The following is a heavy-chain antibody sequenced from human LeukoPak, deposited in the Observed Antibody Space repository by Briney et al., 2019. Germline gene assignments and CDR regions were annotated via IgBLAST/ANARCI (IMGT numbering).Heavy chain of an antibody. V-gene: IGHV3-11*06. CDR1: GFTFSDYY. D-gene: IGHD4-17*01. Sequence: GGSLRLSCAASGFTFSDYYMSWIRQAPGKGLEWVSYISSSSSYTNYADSVKGRFTISRDNAKNSLYLQMNSQRAEDTAVYYCARGPEDYGDYDGLIDYWGQGTLVTVSS. J-gene: IGHJ4*02. CDR2: ISSSSSYT. CDR3: ARGPEDYGDYDGLIDY.